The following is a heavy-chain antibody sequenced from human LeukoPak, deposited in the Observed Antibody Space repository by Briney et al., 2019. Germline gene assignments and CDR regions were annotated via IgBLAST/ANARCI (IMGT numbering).Heavy chain of an antibody. CDR1: GGSISSSSYY. CDR3: ARGRRDGYNLEYFDK. J-gene: IGHJ4*02. V-gene: IGHV4-39*01. CDR2: FYYSGST. Sequence: SETLSLTCSVSGGSISSSSYYWGWIRQPPGKGLQWIGSFYYSGSTYYNPSLKSRVTIYVDTSKNQFSLKLSSVTAADTAVYYCARGRRDGYNLEYFDKWGQGTLVTVSS. D-gene: IGHD5-24*01.